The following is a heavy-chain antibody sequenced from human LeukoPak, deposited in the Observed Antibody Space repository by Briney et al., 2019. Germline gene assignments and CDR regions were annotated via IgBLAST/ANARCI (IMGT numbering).Heavy chain of an antibody. CDR2: IYYSGST. Sequence: PSETLPLTCIVSGGSISSYYWSWIRQPPGKGLEWIGYIYYSGSTNYNPSLKSRVTISVDTSKNQFSLKLSSVTAADTAVYYCARSTEDYYDSSGSLDYWGQGTLVTVSS. CDR1: GGSISSYY. V-gene: IGHV4-59*01. CDR3: ARSTEDYYDSSGSLDY. J-gene: IGHJ4*02. D-gene: IGHD3-22*01.